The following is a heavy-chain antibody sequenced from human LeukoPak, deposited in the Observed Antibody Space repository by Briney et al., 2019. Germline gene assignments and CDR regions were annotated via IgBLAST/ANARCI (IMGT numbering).Heavy chain of an antibody. Sequence: SETLSLTCAVYGGSFSGYYWSWIRQPPGKGLEWIGEINHSGSTNYNPSLKSRVTISVDTSKNQFSLKLSSVTAADTAVYYCARATVAGFYSDAFDIWGQGTMVTVSS. J-gene: IGHJ3*02. CDR2: INHSGST. CDR3: ARATVAGFYSDAFDI. CDR1: GGSFSGYY. V-gene: IGHV4-34*01. D-gene: IGHD6-19*01.